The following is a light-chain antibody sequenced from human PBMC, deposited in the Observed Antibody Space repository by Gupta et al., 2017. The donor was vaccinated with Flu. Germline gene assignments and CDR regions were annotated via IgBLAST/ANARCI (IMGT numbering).Light chain of an antibody. V-gene: IGLV7-43*01. Sequence: TVTLTCAYSSGEVTTSYYPNWFKHKPGHPPRPLIHSTTNRHSWTPARCYGSLVGGKAVLTLSDVQPEDEAYYYCLLSFGGSRVVFGGGTKLTVL. CDR3: LLSFGGSRVV. CDR2: STT. CDR1: SGEVTTSYY. J-gene: IGLJ2*01.